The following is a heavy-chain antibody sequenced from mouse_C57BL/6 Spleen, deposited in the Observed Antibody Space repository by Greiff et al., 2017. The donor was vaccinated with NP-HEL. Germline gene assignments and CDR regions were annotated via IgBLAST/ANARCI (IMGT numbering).Heavy chain of an antibody. J-gene: IGHJ3*01. V-gene: IGHV1-4*01. CDR2: INPSSGYT. CDR3: AYYGSSWFAY. CDR1: GYTFTSYT. D-gene: IGHD1-1*01. Sequence: QVHVKQSGAELARPGASVKMSCKASGYTFTSYTMHWVKQRPGQGLEWIGYINPSSGYTKYNQKFKDKATLTADKSSSTAYMQLSSLTSEDSAVYYCAYYGSSWFAYWGQGTLVTVSA.